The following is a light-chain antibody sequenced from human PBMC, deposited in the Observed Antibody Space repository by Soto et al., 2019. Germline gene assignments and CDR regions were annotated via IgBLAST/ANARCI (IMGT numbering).Light chain of an antibody. Sequence: QSALTQPASVSGSPGQSITISCTGTSSDVGGYNYVSWYQQHPDKAPKLIIYEDYKRPSGVSTRFSGSRFGNTASLTIFGLQAEDEADYYCCSYGNSRWVFGGGTKLTVL. J-gene: IGLJ3*02. CDR2: EDY. CDR1: SSDVGGYNY. CDR3: CSYGNSRWV. V-gene: IGLV2-14*01.